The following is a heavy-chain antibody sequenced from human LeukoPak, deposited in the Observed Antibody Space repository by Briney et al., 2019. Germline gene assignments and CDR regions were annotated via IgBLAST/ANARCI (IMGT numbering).Heavy chain of an antibody. CDR1: GDGFTTFW. J-gene: IGHJ4*02. CDR3: ARPALYSSSWYDY. D-gene: IGHD6-13*01. Sequence: GESLKIPCQYSGDGFTTFWIGWVRQKPGNGLEYMGLIYSANSDVAYSPSFHGQVTISADKSISTAYLQWSSLKASDTAMYYCARPALYSSSWYDYWGQGTLVTVSS. V-gene: IGHV5-51*01. CDR2: IYSANSDV.